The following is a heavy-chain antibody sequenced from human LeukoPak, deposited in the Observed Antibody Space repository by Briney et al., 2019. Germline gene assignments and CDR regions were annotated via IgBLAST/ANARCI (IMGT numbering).Heavy chain of an antibody. CDR1: GYTFTSYG. D-gene: IGHD3-3*01. Sequence: ASVKVSCKASGYTFTSYGISWVRQAPGQGLEWMGWISAYNGNTNYAQKLQGRVTMTTDTSTSTAYMELRSLRSDDTAVYYCARDHGDYDFWSGLDYWGQGTLVTVSS. CDR3: ARDHGDYDFWSGLDY. V-gene: IGHV1-18*01. CDR2: ISAYNGNT. J-gene: IGHJ4*02.